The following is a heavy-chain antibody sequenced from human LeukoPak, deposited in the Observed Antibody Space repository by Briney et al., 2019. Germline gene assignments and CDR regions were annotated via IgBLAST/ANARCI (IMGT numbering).Heavy chain of an antibody. CDR2: INHSGST. D-gene: IGHD3-3*01. CDR3: ARGAGYYDFWSGYYTNRGTYYFDY. J-gene: IGHJ4*02. CDR1: GGSFSGYY. V-gene: IGHV4-34*01. Sequence: SETLSLTCAVYGGSFSGYYWSWIRQPPGKGLEWIGEINHSGSTNYNPSLKSRVTISVDTSKNQFSLKLSSVTAADTAVYYCARGAGYYDFWSGYYTNRGTYYFDYWGQGTLVTVSS.